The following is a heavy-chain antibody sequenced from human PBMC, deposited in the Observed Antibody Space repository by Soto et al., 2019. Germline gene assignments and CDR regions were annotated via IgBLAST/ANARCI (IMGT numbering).Heavy chain of an antibody. Sequence: GGSLRLSCAASGFTFSSYWMHWVRQAPGKGLVWVSRINSDGSSTSYADSVKGRFTISRDNAKNTLYLQMNSLRAEDTAVYYCASTELGYCSGGSCHGAFDIWGQGTMVTVSS. CDR3: ASTELGYCSGGSCHGAFDI. V-gene: IGHV3-74*01. CDR2: INSDGSST. CDR1: GFTFSSYW. D-gene: IGHD2-15*01. J-gene: IGHJ3*02.